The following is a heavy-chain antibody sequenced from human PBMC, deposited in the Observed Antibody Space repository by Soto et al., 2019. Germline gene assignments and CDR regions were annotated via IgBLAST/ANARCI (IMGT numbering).Heavy chain of an antibody. D-gene: IGHD6-13*01. Sequence: GGSLRLSCAASGFTFSSYGMHWVRQAPGKGLEWVAVIWYDGSNKYYADSVKGRFTISRDNSKNTLYLQMNSLRAEDTAVYYCARDYSSSWGWFDPWGQGTLVTVSS. CDR1: GFTFSSYG. CDR2: IWYDGSNK. CDR3: ARDYSSSWGWFDP. J-gene: IGHJ5*02. V-gene: IGHV3-33*01.